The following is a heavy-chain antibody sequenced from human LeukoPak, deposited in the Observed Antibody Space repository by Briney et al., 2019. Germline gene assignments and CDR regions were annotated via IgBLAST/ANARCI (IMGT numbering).Heavy chain of an antibody. CDR3: AKKSGAPANFDY. CDR2: ISEDGSRT. D-gene: IGHD6-13*01. J-gene: IGHJ4*02. V-gene: IGHV3-43*02. CDR1: GFTFDGHI. Sequence: GGSLRLSCGASGFTFDGHIVHWVRLAPGKGLEWVSLISEDGSRTYYADSVKGRFSISRDNSENSLYLQMNSLRPEDTALYYCAKKSGAPANFDYWGRGTLVTVSS.